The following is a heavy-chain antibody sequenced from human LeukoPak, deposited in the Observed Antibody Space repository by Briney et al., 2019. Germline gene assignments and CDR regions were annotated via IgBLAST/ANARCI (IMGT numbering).Heavy chain of an antibody. D-gene: IGHD2-2*01. CDR1: GFTFSTYW. Sequence: GGSLRLSCGTSGFTFSTYWMSWVRQTPGKGLEWVAKIKPDGSEKSYVDSVKGRFTISRDNAKNSVSLQMNSLRVEDTAVYYCARGQLADIYWGQGALVTASS. V-gene: IGHV3-7*01. J-gene: IGHJ4*02. CDR2: IKPDGSEK. CDR3: ARGQLADIY.